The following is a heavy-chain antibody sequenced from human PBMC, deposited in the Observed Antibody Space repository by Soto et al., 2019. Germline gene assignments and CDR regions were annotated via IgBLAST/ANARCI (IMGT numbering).Heavy chain of an antibody. D-gene: IGHD4-17*01. CDR1: GGSISSYC. V-gene: IGHV4-59*01. CDR3: ASSRVTTVAVIDY. CDR2: IYYSGST. Sequence: SETLSLTCTVSGGSISSYCWSWIRQAPGKGLEWIGYIYYSGSTNYNPSLKSRVTISVDTSKNQFSLKLSSVTAADTAVYYCASSRVTTVAVIDYWGQGTLVTVSS. J-gene: IGHJ4*02.